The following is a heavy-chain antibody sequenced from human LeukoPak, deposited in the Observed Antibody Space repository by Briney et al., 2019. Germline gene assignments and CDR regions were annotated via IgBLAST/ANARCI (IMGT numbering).Heavy chain of an antibody. CDR1: GGTXSSYA. Sequence: SVKVSCKASGGTXSSYAISWVRQAPGQGLEWMGSIIPILGIANYAQKFQGRVTITADKSTSTAYMELSSLRSEDTAVYYCARVGMTTVVTPFDYWGQGTLVTVSS. CDR2: IIPILGIA. D-gene: IGHD4-23*01. J-gene: IGHJ4*02. CDR3: ARVGMTTVVTPFDY. V-gene: IGHV1-69*04.